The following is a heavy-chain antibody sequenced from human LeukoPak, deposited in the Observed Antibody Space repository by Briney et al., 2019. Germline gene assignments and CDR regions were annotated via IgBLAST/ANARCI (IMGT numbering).Heavy chain of an antibody. D-gene: IGHD6-6*01. J-gene: IGHJ6*02. Sequence: SETLSLTCAVYGGSFSGYYWGWVRQPPGKGREWVGEINHSGSTNYNPSLKSRVTISVDTPRNQFSLKLSSVTAADTAVYYCARAYGSSSAGLRYYGMDVWGQGTTVTVSS. CDR1: GGSFSGYY. V-gene: IGHV4-34*01. CDR3: ARAYGSSSAGLRYYGMDV. CDR2: INHSGST.